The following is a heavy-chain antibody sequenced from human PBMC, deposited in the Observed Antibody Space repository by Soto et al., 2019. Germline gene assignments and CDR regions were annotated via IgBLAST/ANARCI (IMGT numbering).Heavy chain of an antibody. CDR2: LSYDGSET. CDR1: GFIFSNNG. CDR3: SIVRVADSALDH. D-gene: IGHD3-10*02. V-gene: IGHV3-30*03. J-gene: IGHJ4*02. Sequence: GSLRLSCVGSGFIFSNNGMHWVRQTPGKGLEWVAFLSYDGSETFYADSVKGRFTVSRDNSKNTLFLHMRNLRRDDTAVYYCSIVRVADSALDHWGQGTLVTVS.